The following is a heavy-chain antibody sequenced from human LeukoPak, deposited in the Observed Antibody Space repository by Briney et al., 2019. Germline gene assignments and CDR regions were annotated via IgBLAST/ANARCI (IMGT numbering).Heavy chain of an antibody. CDR3: ARDHNPYGSGRGAFDI. CDR2: ISSSSSYI. V-gene: IGHV3-21*04. CDR1: GFTFSSYS. J-gene: IGHJ3*02. Sequence: GGSLRLSCAASGFTFSSYSMNWVRQAPGKGLEWVSSISSSSSYIYYADSVKGRFTISRDNSKNTLYLQMNSLRAEDTAVYYCARDHNPYGSGRGAFDIWGQGTMVTVSS. D-gene: IGHD3-10*01.